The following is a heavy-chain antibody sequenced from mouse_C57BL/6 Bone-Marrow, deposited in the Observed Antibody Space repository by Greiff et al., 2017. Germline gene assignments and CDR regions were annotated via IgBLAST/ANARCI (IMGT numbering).Heavy chain of an antibody. CDR2: ISYAGSN. CDR3: ARRGLLRPYFDY. J-gene: IGHJ2*01. CDR1: GYSITSGYY. V-gene: IGHV3-6*01. Sequence: EVKLMESGPGLVKPSQSLSLTCSVTGYSITSGYYWNWIRQFPGNKLEWMGYISYAGSNNYNPSLKNRISITRDTSKNQFFLKLNSVTTEDTATYYCARRGLLRPYFDYWGQGTTLTVSS. D-gene: IGHD1-2*01.